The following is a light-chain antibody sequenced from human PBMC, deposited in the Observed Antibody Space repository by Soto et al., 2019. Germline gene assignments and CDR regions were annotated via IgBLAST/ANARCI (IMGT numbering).Light chain of an antibody. J-gene: IGKJ1*01. CDR2: GAS. CDR3: QQYNNWPRT. CDR1: QSVSSN. Sequence: EIVMTQSPASLSVSPGERATLSCRASQSVSSNLAWYQQKPGQAPRLLIYGASTGATGAPARFSGSGSGTDFTLTISSLQSEDFAVYYCQQYNNWPRTFGQGTKVEIK. V-gene: IGKV3-15*01.